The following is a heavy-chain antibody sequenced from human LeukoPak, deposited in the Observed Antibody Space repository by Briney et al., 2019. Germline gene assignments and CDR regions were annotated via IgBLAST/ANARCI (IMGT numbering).Heavy chain of an antibody. CDR3: GRFRGSGGELDP. D-gene: IGHD3-10*01. CDR2: LYPGDSDT. J-gene: IGHJ5*02. Sequence: GESLKISCKGSGYSFTSHWIGWVRLMPGKGLEWMGMLYPGDSDTRHSPSFQGQVTISADKSINTAYLQWSSLKASDTAMYYCGRFRGSGGELDPWGQGTLVTVSS. V-gene: IGHV5-51*03. CDR1: GYSFTSHW.